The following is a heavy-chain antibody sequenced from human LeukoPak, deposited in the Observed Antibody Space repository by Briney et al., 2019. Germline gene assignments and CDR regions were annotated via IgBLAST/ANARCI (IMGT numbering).Heavy chain of an antibody. D-gene: IGHD1-26*01. CDR3: ARGKGAATN. J-gene: IGHJ4*02. CDR2: IYHSGST. Sequence: PSETLFLTCAVSGGSISSDGYSWSWIRQPPGKGLEWIGYIYHSGSTYYNPSLKSRVTISVDRSKNQFSLKLSSVTAADTAVYYCARGKGAATNWGQGTLVTVSS. CDR1: GGSISSDGYS. V-gene: IGHV4-30-2*01.